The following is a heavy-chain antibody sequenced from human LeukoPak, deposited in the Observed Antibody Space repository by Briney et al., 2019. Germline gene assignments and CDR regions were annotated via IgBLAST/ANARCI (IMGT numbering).Heavy chain of an antibody. J-gene: IGHJ1*01. CDR2: ITGSGGST. Sequence: PGGSLRLSCAASGFTFSSYAMSWVRQAPGKGLEWVSAITGSGGSTYYADSVKGRFTISRDNSKNTLYLQMNSLRAEDTAVYYCAKVSRLRVVVVGTGAEYFQDWGQGTLVIASS. D-gene: IGHD2-15*01. CDR3: AKVSRLRVVVVGTGAEYFQD. V-gene: IGHV3-23*01. CDR1: GFTFSSYA.